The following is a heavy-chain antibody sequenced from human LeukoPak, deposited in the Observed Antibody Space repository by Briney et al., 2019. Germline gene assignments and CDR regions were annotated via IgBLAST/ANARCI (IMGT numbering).Heavy chain of an antibody. CDR3: ARHRPPADWNYKAFDI. CDR1: GYSFTSYW. CDR2: IYPGDSGT. J-gene: IGHJ3*02. Sequence: GESLKISCKGSGYSFTSYWIAWVRQMPGKGLECLGIIYPGDSGTRYSPSFQGQVTISADKSISTAYLQWSSLKASDTAMYYCARHRPPADWNYKAFDIWGQGTMVTVSS. D-gene: IGHD1-7*01. V-gene: IGHV5-51*01.